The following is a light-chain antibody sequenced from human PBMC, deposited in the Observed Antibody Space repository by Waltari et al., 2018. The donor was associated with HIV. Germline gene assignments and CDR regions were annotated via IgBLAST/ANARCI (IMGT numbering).Light chain of an antibody. CDR3: QSYDSSLSVVV. V-gene: IGLV1-40*01. CDR2: GNS. Sequence: QSVLTQPPSVSGAPGQRITISCTGSSSNIGAGYDVHWYQQLPGTAPKLLIYGNSERPSGVTDRFSGSKSGTSASLAITGLQAEDEADYSCQSYDSSLSVVVFGGGTKLTVL. CDR1: SSNIGAGYD. J-gene: IGLJ2*01.